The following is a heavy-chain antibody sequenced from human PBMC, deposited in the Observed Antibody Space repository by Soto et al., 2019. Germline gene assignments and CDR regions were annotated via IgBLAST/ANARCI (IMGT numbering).Heavy chain of an antibody. Sequence: QVQLVESGGGVVQPGRSLRLSCAASGFTFSSYGMHWVRQAPGKGLEWVAVISYDGSNKYYADSVKGRFTISRDNSKNTLYLQMNSLRAEDTAVYYCAKWQGSIVGATTNNWFDPWGQGTLVTVSS. J-gene: IGHJ5*02. CDR1: GFTFSSYG. D-gene: IGHD1-26*01. CDR3: AKWQGSIVGATTNNWFDP. CDR2: ISYDGSNK. V-gene: IGHV3-30*18.